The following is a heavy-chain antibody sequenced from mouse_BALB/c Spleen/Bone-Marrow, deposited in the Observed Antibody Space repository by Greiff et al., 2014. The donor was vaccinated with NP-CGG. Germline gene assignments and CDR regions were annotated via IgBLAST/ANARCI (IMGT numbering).Heavy chain of an antibody. D-gene: IGHD1-1*01. CDR1: GYSITSGYS. J-gene: IGHJ1*01. Sequence: VPLKDSGPDLGKPSQSLSLPCTVTGYSITSGYSWHWTRQFSGNKLEWMGYIHYSGSTNYNPSLKSRISITRDTSKNQFFLQLNSVTTEDTATYYCARRGLDYYGSSYWYFGVWGAGTTVTVSS. V-gene: IGHV3-1*02. CDR3: ARRGLDYYGSSYWYFGV. CDR2: IHYSGST.